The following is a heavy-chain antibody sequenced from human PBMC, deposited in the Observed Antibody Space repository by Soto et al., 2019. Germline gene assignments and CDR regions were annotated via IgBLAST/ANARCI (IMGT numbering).Heavy chain of an antibody. V-gene: IGHV3-72*01. J-gene: IGHJ3*02. CDR1: GLTFSDHY. CDR2: IRKKANSYST. CDR3: ARSGGDSSTWSDDAFDI. D-gene: IGHD6-13*01. Sequence: GGSLRLSCAASGLTFSDHYMDWVRQAPGKGLEWVGRIRKKANSYSTESAASVKGRFTISRDDSKNSLFLQMNSLKTEDTAVYFCARSGGDSSTWSDDAFDIWGQGTMVTVSS.